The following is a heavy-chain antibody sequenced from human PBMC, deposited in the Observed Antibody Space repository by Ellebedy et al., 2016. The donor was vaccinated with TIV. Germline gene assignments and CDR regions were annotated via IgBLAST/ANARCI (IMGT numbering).Heavy chain of an antibody. D-gene: IGHD3-10*01. V-gene: IGHV3-23*01. CDR3: AKDYGFGELTIRNEYFQH. Sequence: GGSLRLSCAASGFTFSSYAMSWVRQAPGKGLEWVSAISGSGGSTYYADSVKGRFTISRDNSKNTLYLQMNSLRAEDTAVYYCAKDYGFGELTIRNEYFQHWGQGTLVTVSS. CDR2: ISGSGGST. CDR1: GFTFSSYA. J-gene: IGHJ1*01.